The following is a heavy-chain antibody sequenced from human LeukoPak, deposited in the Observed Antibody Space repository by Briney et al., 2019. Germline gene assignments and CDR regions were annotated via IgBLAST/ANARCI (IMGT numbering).Heavy chain of an antibody. Sequence: PGRSLRLSCAASGFTFSSCGMHWVRQAPGKGLEWVAVISYDGSNKYYADSVKGRLTISRDNSKNTLYLQMNSLRAEDTAVYYCAKDLEQQLDGYYFDYWGQGTLVTVSS. CDR2: ISYDGSNK. CDR1: GFTFSSCG. D-gene: IGHD6-13*01. V-gene: IGHV3-30*18. CDR3: AKDLEQQLDGYYFDY. J-gene: IGHJ4*02.